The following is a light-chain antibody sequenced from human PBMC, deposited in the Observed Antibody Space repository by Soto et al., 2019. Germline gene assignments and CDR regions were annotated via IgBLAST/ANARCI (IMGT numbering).Light chain of an antibody. CDR1: QSVSSY. CDR3: QQYHDWHT. V-gene: IGKV3-15*01. Sequence: SPGTPSLSPVERSTLAVRASQSVSSYLAWYQQNPGQAPRLLISGASTRATGIPARFSGSGSGTEFSLTISRLQSEDFTVYSCQQYHDWHTFGPGTRLEI. CDR2: GAS. J-gene: IGKJ5*01.